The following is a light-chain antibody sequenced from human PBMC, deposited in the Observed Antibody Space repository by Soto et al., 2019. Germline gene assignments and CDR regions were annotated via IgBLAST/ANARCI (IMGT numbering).Light chain of an antibody. CDR1: SSDVGAYNY. Sequence: QSALTQPRSVSGSPGQSVTISCTGTSSDVGAYNYVSWYQQHPGKAPKLMTYDVSKRPSGVPDRFSGPKSGNTASLTISGLQAEDEADYYCCSYADNYSYVFGTGTKAPS. V-gene: IGLV2-11*01. CDR2: DVS. CDR3: CSYADNYSYV. J-gene: IGLJ1*01.